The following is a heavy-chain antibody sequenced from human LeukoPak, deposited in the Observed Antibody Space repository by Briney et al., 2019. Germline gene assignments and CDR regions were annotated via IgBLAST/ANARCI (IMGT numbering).Heavy chain of an antibody. CDR1: GYTFTGYY. D-gene: IGHD5-12*01. Sequence: ASVKVSCKASGYTFTGYYMHWVRQAPGQGLGWMGRINPNSGGTNYAQKFQGRVTMTRDTSISTAYMELSRLRSDDTAVYYCARNPYDYDAFDIWGQGTMVTVSS. CDR3: ARNPYDYDAFDI. CDR2: INPNSGGT. V-gene: IGHV1-2*06. J-gene: IGHJ3*02.